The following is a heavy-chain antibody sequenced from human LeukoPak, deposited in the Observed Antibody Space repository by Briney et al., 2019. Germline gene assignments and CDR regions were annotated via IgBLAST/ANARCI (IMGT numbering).Heavy chain of an antibody. J-gene: IGHJ5*02. CDR2: IYTRGST. Sequence: SETLSLTCIVSGGSISTYYWSWIRQPAGKGLEWIGRIYTRGSTNYNPHLKSRVTMSVDTSKNQFSLKLSSVTAADTAVYYCARDDRNNFLFDPWGQGTLVTVSS. V-gene: IGHV4-4*07. D-gene: IGHD1-1*01. CDR1: GGSISTYY. CDR3: ARDDRNNFLFDP.